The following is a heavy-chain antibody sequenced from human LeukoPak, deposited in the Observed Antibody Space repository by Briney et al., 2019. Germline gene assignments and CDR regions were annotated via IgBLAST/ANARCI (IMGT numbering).Heavy chain of an antibody. V-gene: IGHV5-51*01. CDR2: IYPGDSDT. CDR1: GYSFTSYW. D-gene: IGHD6-13*01. CDR3: AVSSSWYWGRFGDAFDV. Sequence: GESLKISCKGSGYSFTSYWIGWVRQMPGKGLEWMGIIYPGDSDTRYSPSFQGQVTISADKSITTAYLQWSSLKASDTAIYYCAVSSSWYWGRFGDAFDVWGQGTMATVSS. J-gene: IGHJ3*01.